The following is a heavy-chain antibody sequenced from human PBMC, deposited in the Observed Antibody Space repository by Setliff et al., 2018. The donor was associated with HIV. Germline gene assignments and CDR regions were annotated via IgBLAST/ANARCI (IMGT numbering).Heavy chain of an antibody. V-gene: IGHV1-18*01. CDR3: ARARRDSYDRGRRNHYYIDV. CDR2: ISADNGNT. Sequence: ASVKVSCKASGYTFSSYGVNWVRQAPGQGLEWMGWISADNGNTKYAQKFQGRVTMTRDTSISTAYMELNNLKFEDTAVYYCARARRDSYDRGRRNHYYIDVWGKGTTVTVSS. D-gene: IGHD3-22*01. CDR1: GYTFSSYG. J-gene: IGHJ6*03.